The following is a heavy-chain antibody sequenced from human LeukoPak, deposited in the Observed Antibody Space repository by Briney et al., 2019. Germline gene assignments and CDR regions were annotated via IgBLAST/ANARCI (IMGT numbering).Heavy chain of an antibody. CDR2: IYYSGST. J-gene: IGHJ5*02. CDR1: GGSISSGGYY. Sequence: PSETLSLTCTVSGGSISSGGYYWSWIRQHPGKGLEWIGYIYYSGSTYYNPSLKSRVTISVDTSKNQFSLKLSSVTAADTAVNYCARVRQVVVVAATHWFDPWGQGTLVTVSS. CDR3: ARVRQVVVVAATHWFDP. D-gene: IGHD2-15*01. V-gene: IGHV4-31*03.